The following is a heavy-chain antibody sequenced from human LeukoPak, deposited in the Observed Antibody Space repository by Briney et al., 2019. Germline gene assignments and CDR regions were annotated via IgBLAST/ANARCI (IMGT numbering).Heavy chain of an antibody. CDR2: IKEDGSER. Sequence: GGSLRLSCVAPGFTFSGYWMRWVRQAPGKGLERVANIKEDGSERYYEDSVKGRFTISKDNAKSSVYLQMSSLRAEDTAVYSCARDGARDGYRRNDYWGQGTLVTVSS. V-gene: IGHV3-7*05. CDR3: ARDGARDGYRRNDY. J-gene: IGHJ4*02. D-gene: IGHD5-24*01. CDR1: GFTFSGYW.